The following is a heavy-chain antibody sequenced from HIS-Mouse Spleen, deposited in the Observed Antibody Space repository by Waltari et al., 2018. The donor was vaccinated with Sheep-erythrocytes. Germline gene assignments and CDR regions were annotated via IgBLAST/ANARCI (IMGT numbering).Heavy chain of an antibody. D-gene: IGHD3-22*01. CDR1: GGSISSSSYY. J-gene: IGHJ4*02. CDR2: IHYSGGT. CDR3: ARLYYYDSSGYYFDY. Sequence: QLQLQESGPGLVKPSETLSLTCTVSGGSISSSSYYWGWIRQPPGKGLEWIGSIHYSGGTDENPSLKSRVPISVDTSKNQFSLKLSFVTAADTAVYYCARLYYYDSSGYYFDYWGQGTLVTVSS. V-gene: IGHV4-39*01.